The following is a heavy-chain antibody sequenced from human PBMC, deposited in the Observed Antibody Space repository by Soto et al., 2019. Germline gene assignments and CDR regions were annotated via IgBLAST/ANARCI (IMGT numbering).Heavy chain of an antibody. CDR1: GYSFTSYW. V-gene: IGHV5-51*01. Sequence: GESLKISCKGSGYSFTSYWIGWVRQMPGKGLEWMGIIYPGDSDTRYSPSFQGQVTISADKSISTAYLQWSSLKASDTAMYYCARIPEGGDYFIMFDIWGQGTMVTVSS. D-gene: IGHD4-17*01. CDR3: ARIPEGGDYFIMFDI. CDR2: IYPGDSDT. J-gene: IGHJ3*02.